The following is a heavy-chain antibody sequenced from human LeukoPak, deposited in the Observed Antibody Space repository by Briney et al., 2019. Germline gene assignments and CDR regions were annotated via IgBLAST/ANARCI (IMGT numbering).Heavy chain of an antibody. CDR3: ARRDCSGSSCYGIDY. V-gene: IGHV3-7*01. D-gene: IGHD2-2*01. CDR2: INKDGSEK. Sequence: GGSLRLSCAGSGFTFSSYWMSWVRQAPGKGLEWVANINKDGSEKYYVDSVRGRFTISRDNAKNLLYLQMKSPRAEDTALYYCARRDCSGSSCYGIDYWGQGTLVTVSS. J-gene: IGHJ4*02. CDR1: GFTFSSYW.